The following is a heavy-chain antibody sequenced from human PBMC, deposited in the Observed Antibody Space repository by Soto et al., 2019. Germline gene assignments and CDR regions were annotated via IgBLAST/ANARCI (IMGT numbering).Heavy chain of an antibody. J-gene: IGHJ5*02. CDR3: ARGSPNYYDSGAYWANWFDP. CDR1: GASISGYY. V-gene: IGHV4-59*01. D-gene: IGHD3-22*01. Sequence: SETLSLTCTVSGASISGYYWSWIRQPPGKGLEWIGYIYYSGSINYNPSLKSRGTISVDTSKNQLSPKLSSVTAADTAVYYCARGSPNYYDSGAYWANWFDPWGQGTLVTVSS. CDR2: IYYSGSI.